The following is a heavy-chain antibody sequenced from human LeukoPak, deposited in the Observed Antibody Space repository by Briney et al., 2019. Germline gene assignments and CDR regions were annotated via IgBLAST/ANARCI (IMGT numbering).Heavy chain of an antibody. CDR2: INNTGMTT. Sequence: GPLTHSCVPSRFAFRRHRIDCGSQSPREGLEWVSYINNTGMTTHYADSVKGRFTISKDNAKNSLYLQMISLRDEDTAVYYCVRDLTSVPTRWGQGTLVTVSS. V-gene: IGHV3-48*02. J-gene: IGHJ4*02. CDR1: RFAFRRHR. CDR3: VRDLTSVPTR. D-gene: IGHD4-17*01.